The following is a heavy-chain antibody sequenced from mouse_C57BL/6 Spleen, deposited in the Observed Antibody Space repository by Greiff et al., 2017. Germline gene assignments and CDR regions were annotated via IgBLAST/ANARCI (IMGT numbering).Heavy chain of an antibody. CDR3: ARYTFSYAMDY. Sequence: EVHLVESGGDLVKPGGSLKLSCAASGFTFSSYGMSWVRPTPDKKLEWVATISSGGSYTYYPDSVKGRFTISRDNAKNTLYLQMSSLKSEDTAMYYCARYTFSYAMDYWGQGTSVTVSS. V-gene: IGHV5-6*01. J-gene: IGHJ4*01. CDR2: ISSGGSYT. CDR1: GFTFSSYG.